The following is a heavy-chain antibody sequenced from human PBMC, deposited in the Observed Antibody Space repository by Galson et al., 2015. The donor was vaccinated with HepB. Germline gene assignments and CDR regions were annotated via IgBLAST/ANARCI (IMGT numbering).Heavy chain of an antibody. D-gene: IGHD2-15*01. CDR1: GFTLSSFG. CDR2: IGGSGGNT. CDR3: AKVGLGD. Sequence: SLRLSCAASGFTLSSFGMSWIRQAPGKGLEWVSSIGGSGGNTYYADSVKGRFTISRDSSNNTLFLQMNSLRAEDTAIYYCAKVGLGDWGPGTLVTVSS. V-gene: IGHV3-23*01. J-gene: IGHJ4*02.